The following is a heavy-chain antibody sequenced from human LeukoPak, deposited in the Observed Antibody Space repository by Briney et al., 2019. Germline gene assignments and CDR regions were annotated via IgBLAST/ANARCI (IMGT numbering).Heavy chain of an antibody. D-gene: IGHD3-22*01. CDR2: ISWDGGST. CDR1: GFTFDDYT. V-gene: IGHV3-43*01. Sequence: GGSLRLSCAASGFTFDDYTMHWVRQAPGKGLEWVSLISWDGGSTYYADSVKGRFTISRDNSKNSLYLQMNSLRTEDTALYYCAKDIWWSNNYYDSSGYYYSYGMDVWGQGTTVTVSS. J-gene: IGHJ6*02. CDR3: AKDIWWSNNYYDSSGYYYSYGMDV.